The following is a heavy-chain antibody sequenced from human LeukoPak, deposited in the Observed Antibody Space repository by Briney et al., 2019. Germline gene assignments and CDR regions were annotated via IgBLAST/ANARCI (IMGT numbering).Heavy chain of an antibody. J-gene: IGHJ6*02. Sequence: GGSLGLSCAASGFTFSDYYMSWIRQAPGKGLEWVSYISSSGSTIYYADSVKGRFTISRDNAKNSLYLQMNSLRAEDTAVYYCARVDCGGPRCYYYGMDVWGQGTTVTVSS. D-gene: IGHD2-21*01. CDR1: GFTFSDYY. CDR3: ARVDCGGPRCYYYGMDV. CDR2: ISSSGSTI. V-gene: IGHV3-11*01.